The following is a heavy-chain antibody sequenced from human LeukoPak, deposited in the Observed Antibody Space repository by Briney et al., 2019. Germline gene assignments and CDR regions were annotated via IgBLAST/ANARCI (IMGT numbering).Heavy chain of an antibody. CDR3: ATEQQLVGVGFYERRRWYYFDY. Sequence: GRSLRLSCAASGFTFSSYGMHWVRQAPGKGLEWVAVISYDGSNKYYADSVKGRFTISRDNSKNTLYLQMNSLRAEDTAVYYCATEQQLVGVGFYERRRWYYFDYWGQGTLVTVSS. D-gene: IGHD6-13*01. J-gene: IGHJ4*02. CDR2: ISYDGSNK. V-gene: IGHV3-30*03. CDR1: GFTFSSYG.